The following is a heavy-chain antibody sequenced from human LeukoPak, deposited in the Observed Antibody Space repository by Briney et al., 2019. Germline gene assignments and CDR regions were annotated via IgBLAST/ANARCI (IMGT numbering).Heavy chain of an antibody. CDR2: IYHSGST. D-gene: IGHD3-10*02. CDR1: GYSISSGYY. V-gene: IGHV4-38-2*01. Sequence: SETLSLTCAVSGYSISSGYYWGWIRQPPGKGLEWIGSIYHSGSTYYNPSLKSRVTISVDTSKNQFSLKLSSVTAADTAVYYCARGLFGESYDYWGQGTLVTVFS. CDR3: ARGLFGESYDY. J-gene: IGHJ4*02.